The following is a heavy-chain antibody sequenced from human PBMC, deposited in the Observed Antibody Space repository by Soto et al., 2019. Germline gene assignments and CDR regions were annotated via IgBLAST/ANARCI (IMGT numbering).Heavy chain of an antibody. CDR1: GFSLSTSGVG. J-gene: IGHJ5*02. V-gene: IGHV2-5*02. Sequence: VSGPTLVNPTQTLTLTCTFSGFSLSTSGVGVGWIRQPPGKALEWLALIYWDNEKRYSPTLKSRLTITKDTSKNQVVLTMTNMDPVYTATYYFALSVSEPPHYYGSGTINWFDPWGQGTLVTVPQ. D-gene: IGHD3-10*01. CDR3: ALSVSEPPHYYGSGTINWFDP. CDR2: IYWDNEK.